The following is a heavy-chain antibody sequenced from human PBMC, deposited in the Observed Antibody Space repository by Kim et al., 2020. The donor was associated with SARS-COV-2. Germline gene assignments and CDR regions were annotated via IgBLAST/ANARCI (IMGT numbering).Heavy chain of an antibody. CDR1: GFTVSSNY. CDR2: IYSGGST. CDR3: ARDYGDFYFDY. D-gene: IGHD4-17*01. J-gene: IGHJ4*02. V-gene: IGHV3-53*04. Sequence: GALRLSCSASGFTVSSNYMSWVRQAPGKGLEWVSVIYSGGSTFYADSVKGRFTISRHNSKNTLYLQMNSLRAEDTAVYYCARDYGDFYFDYWGQGTLVTVSS.